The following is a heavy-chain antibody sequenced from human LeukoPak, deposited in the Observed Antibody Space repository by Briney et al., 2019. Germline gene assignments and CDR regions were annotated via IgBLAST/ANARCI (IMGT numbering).Heavy chain of an antibody. Sequence: SETLSLTCAVYGGSFSGYYWSWIRQPPGKGLEWIGEINHSGSTNYNPSLKSRVTISVDTSKNQFSLKLSSVTAADTAVYYCARVFHYYDSRTDYWGQGTLVTVSS. CDR2: INHSGST. D-gene: IGHD3-22*01. J-gene: IGHJ4*02. V-gene: IGHV4-34*01. CDR1: GGSFSGYY. CDR3: ARVFHYYDSRTDY.